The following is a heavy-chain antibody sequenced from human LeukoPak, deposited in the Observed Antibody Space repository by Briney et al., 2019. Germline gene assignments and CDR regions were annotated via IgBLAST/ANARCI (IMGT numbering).Heavy chain of an antibody. CDR3: AREEVIAAAGPTLDY. CDR2: INPNSGGT. Sequence: ASVKVSCKASGYTFTDYYMHWVRQAPGQGLEWMGWINPNSGGTNYAQKFQGRVTMTRDTSISTAYMELSGLRSDDTAVFYCAREEVIAAAGPTLDYWGQGALVTVSS. V-gene: IGHV1-2*02. J-gene: IGHJ4*02. CDR1: GYTFTDYY. D-gene: IGHD6-13*01.